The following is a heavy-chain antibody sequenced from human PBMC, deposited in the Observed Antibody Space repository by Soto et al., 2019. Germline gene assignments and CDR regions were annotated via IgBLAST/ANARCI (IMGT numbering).Heavy chain of an antibody. J-gene: IGHJ6*04. CDR1: GGTFSSYA. CDR2: IIPIFGTA. Sequence: QVQLVQSGAEVKKPGSSVKVSCKASGGTFSSYAISWVRQAPGQGLEWMGGIIPIFGTANYAQKFQGRVTITADESTSTAYMELSSLRSEETAVYYCASFIAIFGVVRIRLGEDYYGMDVGGEGPKVTVSS. D-gene: IGHD3-3*01. V-gene: IGHV1-69*12. CDR3: ASFIAIFGVVRIRLGEDYYGMDV.